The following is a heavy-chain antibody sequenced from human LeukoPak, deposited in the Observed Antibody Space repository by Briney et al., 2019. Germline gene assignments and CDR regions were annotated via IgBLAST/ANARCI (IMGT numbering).Heavy chain of an antibody. J-gene: IGHJ5*02. D-gene: IGHD3-10*01. Sequence: SETLSLTCTVSGGSISSYYWSWIRQPPGKGLEWIGYIYYSGSTNYNPSLKSRVTISVDTSKNQFSLKLSSVTAADTAVYYCARGGSGSYYPPGINWFDPWGQGTLVTVPS. CDR3: ARGGSGSYYPPGINWFDP. CDR2: IYYSGST. V-gene: IGHV4-59*01. CDR1: GGSISSYY.